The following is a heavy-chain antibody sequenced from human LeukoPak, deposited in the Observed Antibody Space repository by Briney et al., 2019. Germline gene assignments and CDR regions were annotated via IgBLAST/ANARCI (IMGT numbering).Heavy chain of an antibody. CDR3: ARLSRFGSGSSSY. CDR2: INHSGST. D-gene: IGHD1-26*01. V-gene: IGHV4-34*01. J-gene: IGHJ4*02. Sequence: SETLSLTCAVYGGSFSGYYWSWIRQPPGKGLEWIGEINHSGSTNYNPSLKSRVTISVDTSKNQFSLKLSSVTAADTAVYYCARLSRFGSGSSSYWGQGTLVTVSS. CDR1: GGSFSGYY.